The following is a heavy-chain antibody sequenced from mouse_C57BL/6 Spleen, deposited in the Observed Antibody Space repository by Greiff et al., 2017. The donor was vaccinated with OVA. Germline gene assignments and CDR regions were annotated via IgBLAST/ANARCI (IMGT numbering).Heavy chain of an antibody. CDR2: ISSGGSYT. V-gene: IGHV5-6*01. CDR1: GFTFSSYG. J-gene: IGHJ2*01. CDR3: ARQSGTYFDY. D-gene: IGHD1-3*01. Sequence: EVKVVESGGDLVKPGGSLKLSCAASGFTFSSYGMSWVRQTPDKRLEWVATISSGGSYTYYPDSVKGRFTISRDNAKNTLYLQMSSLKSEDTAMYYCARQSGTYFDYWGQGTTLTVSS.